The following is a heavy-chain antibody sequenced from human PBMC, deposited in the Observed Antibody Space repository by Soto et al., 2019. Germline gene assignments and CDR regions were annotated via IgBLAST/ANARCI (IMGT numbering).Heavy chain of an antibody. CDR1: GFTFISYW. CDR3: ARARSSSSAYYYGMDV. V-gene: IGHV3-7*03. D-gene: IGHD6-6*01. J-gene: IGHJ6*02. CDR2: IKQDGSEK. Sequence: AGGSLRLSCGASGFTFISYWMSWVRQAPGKGLEWVANIKQDGSEKYYVDSVKGRFTIPRDNAKNSLYLQMNSLRAEDTAVYYCARARSSSSAYYYGMDVWGQGTAVTVSS.